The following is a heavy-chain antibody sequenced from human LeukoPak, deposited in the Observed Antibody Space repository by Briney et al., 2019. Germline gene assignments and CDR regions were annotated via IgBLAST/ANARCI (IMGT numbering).Heavy chain of an antibody. CDR3: ARDDSPFDY. J-gene: IGHJ4*02. CDR2: IYYSGST. CDR1: GGSISGSSYY. Sequence: PSETLSLTCTVSGGSISGSSYYWGWIRQPPGKGLEWIGSIYYSGSTYYNPSLKSRVTISVDTSKNQFSLKLSSVTTADTAVYYCARDDSPFDYWGQGTLVTVSS. D-gene: IGHD3-22*01. V-gene: IGHV4-39*07.